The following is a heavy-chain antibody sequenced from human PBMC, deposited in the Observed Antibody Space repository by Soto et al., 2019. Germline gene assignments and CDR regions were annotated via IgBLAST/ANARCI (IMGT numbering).Heavy chain of an antibody. CDR3: ARELMPAAGSGDFYAMDV. V-gene: IGHV3-30*04. Sequence: VRLSCAASGFTFSSYTMHWVRQAPGKGLEWVAVITYNGNEYYTDSVRGRFTISRDSSRTTVYLQMNSLRPGDTALYYCARELMPAAGSGDFYAMDVWGQGTTVTVS. J-gene: IGHJ6*02. CDR2: ITYNGNE. D-gene: IGHD6-13*01. CDR1: GFTFSSYT.